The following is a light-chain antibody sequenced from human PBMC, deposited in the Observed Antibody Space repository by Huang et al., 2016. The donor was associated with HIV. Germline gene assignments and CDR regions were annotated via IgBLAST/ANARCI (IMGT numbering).Light chain of an antibody. Sequence: DIQMTQFPTSLSASVEDKVTITCRAGQTIDKYLKCYQQKSGSSPKLLIYGASNLQSGFPSSFSGIASETHFSLTIHNLQPDDSATYYCQQSYRTPRTFGQGTKLEI. V-gene: IGKV1-39*01. CDR2: GAS. CDR1: QTIDKY. J-gene: IGKJ2*01. CDR3: QQSYRTPRT.